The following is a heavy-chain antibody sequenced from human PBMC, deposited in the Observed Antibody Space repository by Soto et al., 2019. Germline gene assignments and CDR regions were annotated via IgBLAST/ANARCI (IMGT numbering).Heavy chain of an antibody. Sequence: SEPLSRTCPVCGGSFRGYYWSWIRQPPWKWLEWIGELTHSVSTNYNPSLKSRVTISVDTYKNQFSLKLSSVTAADTAVYYCARGRSGYSYGGYYYYYGMDVWGQGTTVTASS. CDR2: LTHSVST. CDR1: GGSFRGYY. D-gene: IGHD5-18*01. CDR3: ARGRSGYSYGGYYYYYGMDV. V-gene: IGHV4-34*01. J-gene: IGHJ6*02.